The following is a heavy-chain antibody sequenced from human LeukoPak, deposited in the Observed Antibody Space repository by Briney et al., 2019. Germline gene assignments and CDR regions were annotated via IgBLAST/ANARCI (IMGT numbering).Heavy chain of an antibody. CDR2: IYYSGST. V-gene: IGHV4-59*01. D-gene: IGHD3-3*01. J-gene: IGHJ6*02. CDR1: GGSISSYY. Sequence: KSSETLSLTCTVSGGSISSYYWSWIRQPPGKGLVWIGYIYYSGSTNYNPSLKSRVTISVDTSKNQFSLKLSSVTAADTAVYYCARGGYDFWSGYYSHYYYGMDVWGQGTTVTVSS. CDR3: ARGGYDFWSGYYSHYYYGMDV.